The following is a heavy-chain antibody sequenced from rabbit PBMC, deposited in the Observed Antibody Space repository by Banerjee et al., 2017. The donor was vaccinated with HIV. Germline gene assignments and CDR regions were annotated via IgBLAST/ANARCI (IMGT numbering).Heavy chain of an antibody. CDR3: ARDADSGRAGFNL. D-gene: IGHD4-2*01. V-gene: IGHV1S40*01. J-gene: IGHJ4*01. CDR2: ISISSGST. Sequence: QSLEESGGDLVKPGASLTLTCTASGFDFSSYFMTWVRQAPGKGLEWIACISISSGSTWYASWAKGRFTISKTSSTMVTLQLNSLTAADTATYFCARDADSGRAGFNLWGQGTLVTVS. CDR1: GFDFSSYF.